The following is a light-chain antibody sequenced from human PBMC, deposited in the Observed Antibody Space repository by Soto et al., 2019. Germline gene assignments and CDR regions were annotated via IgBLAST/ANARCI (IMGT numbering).Light chain of an antibody. Sequence: QSVLTQPASVSGSPGQSITISCTGTSSDVGRFNFVSWFQQHPGKAPKLLIYAFTKRPSGVSNRFSGSKSGNTASLTISGLQTEDEADYYCSSYTPRSSDGFGTGTKVIVL. CDR2: AFT. V-gene: IGLV2-14*01. J-gene: IGLJ1*01. CDR3: SSYTPRSSDG. CDR1: SSDVGRFNF.